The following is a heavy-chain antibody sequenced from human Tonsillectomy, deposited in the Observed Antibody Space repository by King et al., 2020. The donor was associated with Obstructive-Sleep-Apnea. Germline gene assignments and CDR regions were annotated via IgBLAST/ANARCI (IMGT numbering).Heavy chain of an antibody. D-gene: IGHD3-10*01. CDR2: IRYDGSNK. Sequence: VQLVESGGGVVQPGGSLRLSCAASGFTFSSYGMHWVRQAPGKGLEWVTFIRYDGSNKYYADSVKGRFTISRDNSKNTLYLQMNSLRAEDTAVYYCARNLDSIRFGESLGDYFDYWGQGILVTVSS. CDR1: GFTFSSYG. CDR3: ARNLDSIRFGESLGDYFDY. J-gene: IGHJ4*02. V-gene: IGHV3-30*02.